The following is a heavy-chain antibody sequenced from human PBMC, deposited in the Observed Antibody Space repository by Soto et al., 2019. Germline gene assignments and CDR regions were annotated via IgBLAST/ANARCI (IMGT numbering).Heavy chain of an antibody. Sequence: QVQLQGSGPGLVKLSETLSLTCTVSGGSVSSHYWCWIRQPPGQGLEWIGYIYYSGSTNYNPSLKSRVTISVETSKSQFSLRLSSVTAADEAVYFCASLDGSDHYFDYWGRGALVTVSS. CDR3: ASLDGSDHYFDY. V-gene: IGHV4-59*08. J-gene: IGHJ4*02. D-gene: IGHD5-12*01. CDR2: IYYSGST. CDR1: GGSVSSHY.